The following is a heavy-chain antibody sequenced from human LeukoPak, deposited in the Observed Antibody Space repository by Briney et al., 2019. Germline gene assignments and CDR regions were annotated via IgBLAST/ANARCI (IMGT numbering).Heavy chain of an antibody. CDR3: ARDKYSSSSYRGPEYDAFDI. CDR2: IYTSGST. Sequence: SETLSLTCTVSGGSISSGSYYWSWIRQPAGKGLEWIGRIYTSGSTNYNPSLKSRVTISVDTSKNQFSLKLSSVTAADTAVYYCARDKYSSSSYRGPEYDAFDIWGQGTMVTVSS. CDR1: GGSISSGSYY. V-gene: IGHV4-61*02. J-gene: IGHJ3*02. D-gene: IGHD6-6*01.